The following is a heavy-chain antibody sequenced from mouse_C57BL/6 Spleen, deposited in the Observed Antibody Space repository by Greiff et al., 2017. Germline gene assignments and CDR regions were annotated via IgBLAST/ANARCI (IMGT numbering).Heavy chain of an antibody. CDR1: GYTFTDYN. V-gene: IGHV1-18*01. J-gene: IGHJ3*01. CDR3: ARFDYGSSAFAY. D-gene: IGHD1-1*01. CDR2: INPNNGGT. Sequence: EVQLVESGPELVKPGASVKIPCKASGYTFTDYNMDWVKQSHGKSLEWIGDINPNNGGTIYNQKFKGKATLTVDKSSSTAYMELRSLTSEDTAVYYCARFDYGSSAFAYWGQGTLVTVSA.